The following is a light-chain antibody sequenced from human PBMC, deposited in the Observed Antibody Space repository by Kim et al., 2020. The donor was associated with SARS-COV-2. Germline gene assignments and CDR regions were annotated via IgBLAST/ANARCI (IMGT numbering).Light chain of an antibody. J-gene: IGKJ1*01. CDR1: QRTSPNS. Sequence: LSPGEKSTPSCRPGQRTSPNSMAWYQQSPGQAPRLLIFCTSNRATGIPDRFSGSGSGTDFTLTITRLKPEDFAVYHCQQYGSSPWTFGQGTKLDIK. V-gene: IGKV3-20*01. CDR3: QQYGSSPWT. CDR2: CTS.